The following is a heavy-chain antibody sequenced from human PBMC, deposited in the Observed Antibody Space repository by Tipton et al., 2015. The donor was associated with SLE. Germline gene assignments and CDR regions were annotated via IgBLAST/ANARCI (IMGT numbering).Heavy chain of an antibody. Sequence: QLVQSGAEVTKPGASVRVSCRAPTYYIHWVRQAPGQGLEWMGVINPSDGSRSYAQKFQGRVTMTRDASTVYMELSSLKSEDTAVYFCSRSTGLPAESRYYYGVDFRGQGTTVKVSS. J-gene: IGHJ6*02. CDR2: INPSDGSR. CDR3: SRSTGLPAESRYYYGVDF. V-gene: IGHV1-46*01. D-gene: IGHD2-2*01. CDR1: TYY.